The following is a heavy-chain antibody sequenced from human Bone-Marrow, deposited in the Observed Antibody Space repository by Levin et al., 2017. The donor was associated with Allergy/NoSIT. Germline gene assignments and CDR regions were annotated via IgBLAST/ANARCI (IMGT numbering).Heavy chain of an antibody. Sequence: GESLKISCAASGFTFSSYAMHWVRQPPGKGLEYVSAISSNGGTTYYADSVKDRFTISRDNSKNTLYLQMGSLRAEDMAVYYCARAGGGYYYYYMDVWGKGTTVTVSS. CDR3: ARAGGGYYYYYMDV. V-gene: IGHV3-64*02. J-gene: IGHJ6*03. CDR2: ISSNGGTT. D-gene: IGHD2-15*01. CDR1: GFTFSSYA.